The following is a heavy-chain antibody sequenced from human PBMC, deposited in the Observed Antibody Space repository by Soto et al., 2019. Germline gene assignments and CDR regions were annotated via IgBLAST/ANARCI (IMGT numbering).Heavy chain of an antibody. CDR2: IYHNGNT. CDR3: ARVKGGSYYVDY. J-gene: IGHJ4*02. D-gene: IGHD1-26*01. CDR1: GGSISGGDS. Sequence: SETLSLTCAVSGGSISGGDSWSWIRQPPGKAREWIGYIYHNGNTYYNPSLKSRVTLSVDRSKNQFSLELKSVTAADTAVYYCARVKGGSYYVDYWGQGTPVTVSS. V-gene: IGHV4-30-2*01.